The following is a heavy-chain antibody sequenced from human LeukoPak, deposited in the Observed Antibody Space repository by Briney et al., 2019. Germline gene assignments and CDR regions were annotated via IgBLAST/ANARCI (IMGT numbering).Heavy chain of an antibody. Sequence: PGGSLRLSCAASGFTFTSYAMTWVRQAPGKGLEWVSAISGSGDSTYYADSVKGRFTISRDNSKDTLDLQMISLRAEDTAVYYCAKGHCSSISCYAGRPLDYWGQGTLVTVSS. J-gene: IGHJ4*02. CDR1: GFTFTSYA. CDR2: ISGSGDST. D-gene: IGHD2-2*01. CDR3: AKGHCSSISCYAGRPLDY. V-gene: IGHV3-23*01.